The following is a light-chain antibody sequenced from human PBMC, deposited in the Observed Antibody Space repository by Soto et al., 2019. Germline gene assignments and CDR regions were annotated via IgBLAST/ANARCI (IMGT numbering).Light chain of an antibody. CDR1: SSDIGYYDY. J-gene: IGLJ2*01. V-gene: IGLV2-14*01. CDR2: EVN. CDR3: SSYTRSSTVV. Sequence: QSALTQPASVSGSPGQSITISCAGTSSDIGYYDYVSWYQQYPGKAPKLMISEVNNRPSGVSNRFSGSKSGDTASLTISGLQAEDEADYFCSSYTRSSTVVFGGRTKLTVL.